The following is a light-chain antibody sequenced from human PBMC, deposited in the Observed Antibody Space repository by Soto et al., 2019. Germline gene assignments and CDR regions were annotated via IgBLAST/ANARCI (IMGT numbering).Light chain of an antibody. CDR1: SSNIGNNY. V-gene: IGLV1-51*01. CDR2: DNN. CDR3: GTWDSSLSAFV. J-gene: IGLJ1*01. Sequence: QSVLTQPPSVSAAPGQTVTISCSGSSSNIGNNYVSWYQQLPGTAPKLLIYDNNKRPSGIPDRFSGSKSATSATLGITGLQTGDEADYYRGTWDSSLSAFVFGTGTKLTVL.